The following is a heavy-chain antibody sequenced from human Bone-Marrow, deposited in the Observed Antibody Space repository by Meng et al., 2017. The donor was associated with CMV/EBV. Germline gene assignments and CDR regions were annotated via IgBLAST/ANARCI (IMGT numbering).Heavy chain of an antibody. J-gene: IGHJ4*01. CDR1: GGTFSSYA. Sequence: SVKVSCKASGGTFSSYAISWVRQAPGQGLEWMGGIIPIFGTANYAQKFQGRVTITTDESTSTAYMELSSLRSEDTAVYYCARGLGHCGGDCYSLDDWGPGNLVNVSS. CDR3: ARGLGHCGGDCYSLDD. D-gene: IGHD2-21*01. CDR2: IIPIFGTA. V-gene: IGHV1-69*05.